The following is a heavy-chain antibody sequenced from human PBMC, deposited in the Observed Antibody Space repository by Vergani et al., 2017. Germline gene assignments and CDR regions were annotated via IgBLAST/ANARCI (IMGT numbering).Heavy chain of an antibody. J-gene: IGHJ4*02. CDR2: IYYSGST. CDR1: GGSISSSSYY. V-gene: IGHV4-39*01. Sequence: QLQLQESGPGLVKPSETLSLTCTVSGGSISSSSYYWGWIRQPPGKGLEWIGSIYYSGSTYYNPSLKSRVTISVDTSKNQFSLKLSSGTAADTAVYYCARYPLRFEYYFDYWGQGTLVTVSS. CDR3: ARYPLRFEYYFDY. D-gene: IGHD4-17*01.